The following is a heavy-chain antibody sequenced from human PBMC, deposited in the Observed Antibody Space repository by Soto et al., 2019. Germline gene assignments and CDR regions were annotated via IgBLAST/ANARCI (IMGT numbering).Heavy chain of an antibody. CDR2: IYPSDSDT. CDR1: GYNFAGYW. D-gene: IGHD6-13*01. J-gene: IGHJ4*02. V-gene: IGHV5-51*01. CDR3: ARMMAASGTAFDY. Sequence: GESLKISCKGSGYNFAGYWIAWVRQMPGKGLELMGIIYPSDSDTRYRPSFQGQVTISADKSTSTAYLQWSSLKASNTATYSCARMMAASGTAFDYWGQGALVTVSS.